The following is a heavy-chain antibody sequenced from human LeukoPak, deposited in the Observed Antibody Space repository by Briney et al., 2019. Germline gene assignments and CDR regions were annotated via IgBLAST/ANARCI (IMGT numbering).Heavy chain of an antibody. CDR3: AKEQDYYVSSGRKTTGVDY. Sequence: GCSLTLSFAASGFTFSSYGMHWLLQALAMGLERVAVISYAGNNKYYADFLKGRFSMSRYNSKITLYQEMKSLRAEDTAVYYCAKEQDYYVSSGRKTTGVDYWGQGTLVSVSS. D-gene: IGHD3-22*01. J-gene: IGHJ4*02. CDR1: GFTFSSYG. CDR2: ISYAGNNK. V-gene: IGHV3-30*18.